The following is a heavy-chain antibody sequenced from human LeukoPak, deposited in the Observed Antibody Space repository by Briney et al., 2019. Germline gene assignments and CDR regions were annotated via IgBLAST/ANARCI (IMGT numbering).Heavy chain of an antibody. V-gene: IGHV1-2*04. D-gene: IGHD4-17*01. CDR1: GYTFTGYY. CDR2: INPNSGGT. J-gene: IGHJ4*02. CDR3: ARAPGPAVTTYYFDY. Sequence: GASVKVSCKASGYTFTGYYMHWVRQAPGQGLEWMGWINPNSGGTNYAQKFQGWVTMTRDTSISTAYMELSRLRSDDTAVYYCARAPGPAVTTYYFDYWGQGTLVTVSS.